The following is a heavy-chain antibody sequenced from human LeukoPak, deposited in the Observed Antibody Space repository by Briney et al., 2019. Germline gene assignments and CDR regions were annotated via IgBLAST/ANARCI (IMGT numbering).Heavy chain of an antibody. CDR2: ISGPGDST. D-gene: IGHD2-21*02. CDR3: AKGLIAHMTAPGFDS. CDR1: GFSLRSYA. V-gene: IGHV3-23*01. J-gene: IGHJ4*02. Sequence: GGSLRLSCAASGFSLRSYAMSWVRQAPGKGLEWASTISGPGDSTYYAESVKGRFTVSKDKSKNTLFLEMNSLRAEDTAIYYCAKGLIAHMTAPGFDSWGQGALVTVSS.